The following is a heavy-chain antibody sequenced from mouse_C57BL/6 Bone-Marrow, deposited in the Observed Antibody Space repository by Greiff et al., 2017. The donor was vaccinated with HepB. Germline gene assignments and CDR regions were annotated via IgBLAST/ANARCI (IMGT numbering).Heavy chain of an antibody. J-gene: IGHJ3*01. CDR1: GYTFTSYW. CDR2: IDPSDSYI. Sequence: QVQLQQPGAEFVKPGASVKLSCKASGYTFTSYWMQWVKQRPGQGLGWIGEIDPSDSYINYNQKFKGKATLTVETSSSTAYMQLSNLTSEDSAVYYCARRASLLSWVAYWGQGTLVTVSA. CDR3: ARRASLLSWVAY. V-gene: IGHV1-50*01. D-gene: IGHD3-1*01.